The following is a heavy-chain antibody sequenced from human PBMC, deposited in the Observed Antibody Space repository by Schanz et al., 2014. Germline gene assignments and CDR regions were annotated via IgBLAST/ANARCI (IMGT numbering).Heavy chain of an antibody. Sequence: DVHLLESGGGLVQPGGSLRLSCAASEFTFSTDAMSWVRQAPGKGLEWISFINTGSNYINYADSVKGRFTISRDNSKNSLYLQMNSLRAEDTAVYYCARIGGSVFDYWAQGTLVTVSS. J-gene: IGHJ4*02. CDR3: ARIGGSVFDY. V-gene: IGHV3-48*01. CDR2: INTGSNYI. D-gene: IGHD3-10*01. CDR1: EFTFSTDA.